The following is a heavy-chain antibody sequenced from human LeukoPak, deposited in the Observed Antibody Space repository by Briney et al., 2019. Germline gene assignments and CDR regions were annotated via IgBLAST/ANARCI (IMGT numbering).Heavy chain of an antibody. V-gene: IGHV1-69*13. CDR1: GGTFSSYA. D-gene: IGHD1-20*01. J-gene: IGHJ4*02. Sequence: GASVKVSCKASGGTFSSYAISWVRQAPGQGLEWMGGIIPIFGTANYAQKFQGRVTITADESTSTAYMELSSLRSEDTAVYYCAREGNWNDGFDYWGQGTLVTVSS. CDR3: AREGNWNDGFDY. CDR2: IIPIFGTA.